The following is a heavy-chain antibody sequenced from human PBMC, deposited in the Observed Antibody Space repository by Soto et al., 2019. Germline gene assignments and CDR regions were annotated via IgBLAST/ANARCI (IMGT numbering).Heavy chain of an antibody. D-gene: IGHD3-10*01. CDR3: AKDQGGSGSYYNVGGY. CDR2: ISGSGDST. J-gene: IGHJ4*02. Sequence: GGSLRLSCAASGLTFSSYAMSWVRQAPGKGLEWVSAISGSGDSTYYADSVKGRFTISRDNSKNTLFLQMNSLRAEDTAVYYCAKDQGGSGSYYNVGGYWGQGTLVTVSS. V-gene: IGHV3-23*01. CDR1: GLTFSSYA.